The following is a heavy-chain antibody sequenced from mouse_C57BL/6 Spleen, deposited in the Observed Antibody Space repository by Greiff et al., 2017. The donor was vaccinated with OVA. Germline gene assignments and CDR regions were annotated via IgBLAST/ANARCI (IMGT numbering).Heavy chain of an antibody. Sequence: EVQLQQSGPGLVKPSQSLSLTCSVTGYSITSGYFWNWIRQFPGNLLEWMGFISYDGSNNYNPSLKNRISITRDTSKNQYFLKLNSVTTEDTATYYCARGNFYWYIDVWGTGTTVTVSS. CDR2: ISYDGSN. V-gene: IGHV3-6*01. CDR3: ARGNFYWYIDV. CDR1: GYSITSGYF. D-gene: IGHD2-1*01. J-gene: IGHJ1*03.